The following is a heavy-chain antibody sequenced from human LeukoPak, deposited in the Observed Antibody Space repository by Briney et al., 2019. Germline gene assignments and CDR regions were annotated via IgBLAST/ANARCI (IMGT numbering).Heavy chain of an antibody. CDR2: ISGSGGST. J-gene: IGHJ4*02. D-gene: IGHD3-16*01. CDR3: ARDRDYDYVWGSYKYFDY. V-gene: IGHV3-23*01. Sequence: GGSLRLSCAASGFTFSSYAMSWVRQAPGKGLEWVSAISGSGGSTYYADSVKGRFTISRDNSKNTLYLQMNSLRAEDTAVYYCARDRDYDYVWGSYKYFDYWGQGTLVTVSS. CDR1: GFTFSSYA.